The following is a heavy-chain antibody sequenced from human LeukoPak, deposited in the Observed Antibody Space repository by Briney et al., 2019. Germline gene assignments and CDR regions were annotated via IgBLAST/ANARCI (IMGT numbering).Heavy chain of an antibody. J-gene: IGHJ6*02. V-gene: IGHV4-34*01. CDR2: INHSGST. Sequence: SGTLSLTCAVYGGSFSGYYWSWIRQPPGKGLEWIGEINHSGSTNYNPSLKSRVTISVDTSKNQFSLKLSSVTAADTAVYYCARKRLHPFSYYYYGMDVWGQGTTVTVSS. D-gene: IGHD5-24*01. CDR3: ARKRLHPFSYYYYGMDV. CDR1: GGSFSGYY.